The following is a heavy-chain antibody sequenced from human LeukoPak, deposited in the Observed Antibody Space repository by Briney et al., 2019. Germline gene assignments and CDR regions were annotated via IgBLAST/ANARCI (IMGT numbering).Heavy chain of an antibody. Sequence: SETLSLTCTVSGGSISSYYWSWIRQSAGEGLEWIGRIYISGSTNYNPSLKSRVTMSVDTSKNQFSLKLTSVTAADTAVYYCAREVVDATPSRDYYYYMDVWGKGTTVTVSS. J-gene: IGHJ6*03. CDR3: AREVVDATPSRDYYYYMDV. CDR2: IYISGST. V-gene: IGHV4-4*07. CDR1: GGSISSYY. D-gene: IGHD2-15*01.